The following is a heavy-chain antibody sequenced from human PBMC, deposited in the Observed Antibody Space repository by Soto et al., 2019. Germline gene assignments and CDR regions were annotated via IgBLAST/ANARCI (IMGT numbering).Heavy chain of an antibody. J-gene: IGHJ6*02. CDR1: GYSFPSSG. D-gene: IGHD3-22*01. CDR2: ISAYNGNT. Sequence: QVQLVQSGAEVKKPGASVNVSCKASGYSFPSSGISWVRQAPGQGLEWMGWISAYNGNTNYAQKFQTRVTMTTDTSTKTAYMELRSLRSDDTAVYYCARETYHYDSSGYFGLDVWGQGTTVTVSS. V-gene: IGHV1-18*01. CDR3: ARETYHYDSSGYFGLDV.